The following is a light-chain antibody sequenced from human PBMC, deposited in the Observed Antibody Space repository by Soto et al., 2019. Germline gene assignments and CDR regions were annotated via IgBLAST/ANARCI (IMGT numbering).Light chain of an antibody. CDR1: SSDVGGYDY. CDR3: AAWDKSLNGGM. V-gene: IGLV2-8*01. J-gene: IGLJ3*02. CDR2: EVN. Sequence: QSALTQPPSASGSPGQSVAISCTGTSSDVGGYDYVSWYQQYPGKAPKVIIYEVNNRPSGVPDRFSGSKSGNTASLTVSGLQAEDEADYYCAAWDKSLNGGMFGGGTKVTVL.